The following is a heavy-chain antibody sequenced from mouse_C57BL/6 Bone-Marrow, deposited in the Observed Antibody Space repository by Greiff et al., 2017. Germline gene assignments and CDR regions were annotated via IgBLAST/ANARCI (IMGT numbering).Heavy chain of an antibody. CDR1: GFTFSSYA. J-gene: IGHJ4*01. V-gene: IGHV5-4*01. CDR3: SRESHDDGSSCYYAMDY. CDR2: ISDGGSYT. Sequence: EVQLVESGGGLVKPGGSLKLSCAASGFTFSSYAMSWVRQTPEKRLEWVATISDGGSYTYYPDNVKGRFTISRDNAKNHLYLQMSHLQSEDTAMYYCSRESHDDGSSCYYAMDYWGQGASVTVSS. D-gene: IGHD1-1*01.